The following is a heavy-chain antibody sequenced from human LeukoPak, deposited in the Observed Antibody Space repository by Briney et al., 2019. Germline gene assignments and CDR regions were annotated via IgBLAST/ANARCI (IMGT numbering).Heavy chain of an antibody. CDR2: ISGSGGST. CDR3: AKVIKRRHYYDSSGYYYFDY. Sequence: GGSLRLSCAASGFTFSSYAMSWVRQAPGKGLEWVSAISGSGGSTYYADPVKGRFTISRDNSKNTLYLQMNSLRAEDTAVYYCAKVIKRRHYYDSSGYYYFDYWGQGTLVTVSS. J-gene: IGHJ4*02. D-gene: IGHD3-22*01. CDR1: GFTFSSYA. V-gene: IGHV3-23*01.